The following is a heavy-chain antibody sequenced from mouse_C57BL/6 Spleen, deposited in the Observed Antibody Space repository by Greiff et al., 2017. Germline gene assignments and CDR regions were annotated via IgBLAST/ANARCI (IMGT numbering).Heavy chain of an antibody. CDR2: IIPNNGGT. CDR3: ARRGYSNYEVGYFDY. CDR1: GYTFTDYN. Sequence: EVKLQESGPELVKPGASVKIPCKASGYTFTDYNMDWVKQSHGKSLEWIGDIIPNNGGTIYNQKFKGKATLTVDKSSSTAYMELRSLTSEDTADYYCARRGYSNYEVGYFDYWCQGTTLTVSS. D-gene: IGHD2-5*01. J-gene: IGHJ2*01. V-gene: IGHV1-18*01.